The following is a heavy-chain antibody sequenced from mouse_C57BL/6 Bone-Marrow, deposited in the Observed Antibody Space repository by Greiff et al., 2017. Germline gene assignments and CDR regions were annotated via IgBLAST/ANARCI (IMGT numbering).Heavy chain of an antibody. J-gene: IGHJ3*01. CDR1: GYTFTSYW. CDR3: ASSEGYGYEGGPFAY. Sequence: QVQLQQPGAELVKPGASVKMSCKASGYTFTSYWITWVKQRPGQGLEWIGDIYPGSGSTNYNEKFKSKATLTVDKSARTAYKQLSSLTSEDSAVYYCASSEGYGYEGGPFAYWGQGTLVTVSA. D-gene: IGHD2-2*01. CDR2: IYPGSGST. V-gene: IGHV1-55*01.